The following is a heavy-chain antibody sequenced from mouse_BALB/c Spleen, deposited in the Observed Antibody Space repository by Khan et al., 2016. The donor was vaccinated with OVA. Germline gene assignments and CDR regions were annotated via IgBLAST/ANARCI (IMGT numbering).Heavy chain of an antibody. J-gene: IGHJ3*01. D-gene: IGHD1-3*01. CDR2: IYPGNRDT. V-gene: IGHV1-5*01. CDR1: GYSFTSYL. Sequence: EVQLQQSGTVLARPGASVKMSCKASGYSFTSYLIHWVKQRPGQGLEWIGDIYPGNRDTTYNQKFKDKAKLTEGTSANTAYMELSSLTNEDSAVYYCARGGYSSFAYWGQGTLVTVSA. CDR3: ARGGYSSFAY.